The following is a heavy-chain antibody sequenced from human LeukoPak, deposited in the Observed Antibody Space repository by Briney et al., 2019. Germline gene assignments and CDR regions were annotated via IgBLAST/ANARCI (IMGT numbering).Heavy chain of an antibody. Sequence: SETPSLTCTVSGGSISSSSYYWGWIRQPPGKGLEWIGSIYYSGSTYYNPSLKSRVTISVDTSKNQFSLKLSSVTAADTAVYYCATRYHTIFGVVTPFDPWGQGTLVTVSS. CDR3: ATRYHTIFGVVTPFDP. D-gene: IGHD3-3*01. J-gene: IGHJ5*02. CDR1: GGSISSSSYY. CDR2: IYYSGST. V-gene: IGHV4-39*07.